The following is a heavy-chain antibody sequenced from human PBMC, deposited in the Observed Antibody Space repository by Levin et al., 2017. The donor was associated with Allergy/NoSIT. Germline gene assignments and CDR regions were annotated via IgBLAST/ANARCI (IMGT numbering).Heavy chain of an antibody. V-gene: IGHV4-30-4*01. CDR1: GGSISSGDYY. CDR3: ARDSGWHYFDY. CDR2: IHYRGTT. D-gene: IGHD6-19*01. J-gene: IGHJ4*02. Sequence: SETLSLTCTVSGGSISSGDYYWSWIRQPPGKGLEWIGYIHYRGTTYYNPSLKSRVTISVDTSKNQFSLKLSSVTAADTAVYYCARDSGWHYFDYWGQGSLVTVSS.